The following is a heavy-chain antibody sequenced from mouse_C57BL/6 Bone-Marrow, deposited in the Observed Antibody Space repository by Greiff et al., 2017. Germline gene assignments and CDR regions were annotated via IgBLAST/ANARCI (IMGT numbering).Heavy chain of an antibody. V-gene: IGHV5-12*01. CDR1: GFTFSDYY. D-gene: IGHD1-1*01. J-gene: IGHJ3*01. CDR3: ARPHYYYGSSFAY. Sequence: EVQLVESGGGLVQPGGSLKLSCAASGFTFSDYYMYWVRQTPAKRLEWVAYISNGGGSTYYPDTVKGRFTISRDNAKNTLYLQMSRLKSEDTAMYYCARPHYYYGSSFAYWGQGTLVTVSA. CDR2: ISNGGGST.